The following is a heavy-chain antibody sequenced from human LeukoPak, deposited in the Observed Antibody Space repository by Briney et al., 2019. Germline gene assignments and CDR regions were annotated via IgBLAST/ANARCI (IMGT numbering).Heavy chain of an antibody. CDR3: ARGHDLDWGSGSYYLNWFDP. D-gene: IGHD3-10*01. Sequence: SETLSLTCTVSGGSISSSSYYWGWIRQPAGKGLEWIGRIYTSGSTNYNPSLKSRVTISVDTSKNQFSLKLSSVTAADTAVYYCARGHDLDWGSGSYYLNWFDPWGQGTLVTVSS. J-gene: IGHJ5*02. CDR2: IYTSGST. CDR1: GGSISSSSYY. V-gene: IGHV4-61*02.